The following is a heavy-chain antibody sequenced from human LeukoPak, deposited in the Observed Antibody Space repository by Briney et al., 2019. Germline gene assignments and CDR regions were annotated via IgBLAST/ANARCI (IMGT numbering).Heavy chain of an antibody. D-gene: IGHD3-16*02. CDR3: ARGGNLPNYDYVWGSYRYTWGYWFDY. J-gene: IGHJ4*02. CDR1: GGSFSGYY. V-gene: IGHV4-34*01. Sequence: PSETLSLTCAVYGGSFSGYYWSWIRQPPGKGLEWIGEINHSGSTNYNPSLKSRVTISVDTSKNQFSLKLSSVTAADTAVYYCARGGNLPNYDYVWGSYRYTWGYWFDYWGQGTLVTVSS. CDR2: INHSGST.